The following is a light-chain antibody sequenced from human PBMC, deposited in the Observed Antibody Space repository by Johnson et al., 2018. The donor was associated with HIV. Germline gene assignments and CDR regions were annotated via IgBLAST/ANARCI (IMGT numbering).Light chain of an antibody. J-gene: IGLJ1*01. CDR3: GTWDNSLRKV. Sequence: QSVLTQPPSVSAAPGQKVTISCSGSSSNIGNNYVSWYQQLPGTAPKLLIYENNKRPSGIPDRFSGSKSGTSATLGIAGLQTGDEADYYCGTWDNSLRKVFGTGTKVTVL. V-gene: IGLV1-51*02. CDR2: ENN. CDR1: SSNIGNNY.